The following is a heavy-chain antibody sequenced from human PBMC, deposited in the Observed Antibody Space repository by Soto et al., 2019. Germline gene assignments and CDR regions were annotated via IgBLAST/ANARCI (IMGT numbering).Heavy chain of an antibody. V-gene: IGHV1-46*03. CDR2: INPSGGST. CDR1: GYTFTRYY. Sequence: ASVKVSCKASGYTFTRYYMHWVRQAPGQGLEWMGIINPSGGSTSYAQKFQGRVTMTRDTSTSTVYMELSSLRPEDTAVYYCARGTTRLPRQNWGQGTLVTVSS. J-gene: IGHJ4*02. CDR3: ARGTTRLPRQN. D-gene: IGHD1-7*01.